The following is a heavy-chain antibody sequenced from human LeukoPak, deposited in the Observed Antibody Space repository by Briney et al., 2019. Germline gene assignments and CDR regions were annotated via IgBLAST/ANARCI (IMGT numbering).Heavy chain of an antibody. V-gene: IGHV3-30*02. Sequence: PGGSLRLSCGASGFTFSSFGMHWVRQAPGKGLEWVAFIRFDGSNKYYADSVKGRFTISRDNSKNTLSLQMNSLRAEDTAVYYCAKDGVPSRWFGRNYFDYWGQGTLVTVSS. CDR3: AKDGVPSRWFGRNYFDY. J-gene: IGHJ4*02. D-gene: IGHD3-10*01. CDR1: GFTFSSFG. CDR2: IRFDGSNK.